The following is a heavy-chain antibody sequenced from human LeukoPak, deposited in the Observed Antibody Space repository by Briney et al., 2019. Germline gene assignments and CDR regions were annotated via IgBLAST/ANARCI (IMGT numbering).Heavy chain of an antibody. CDR1: GYTFSNYG. J-gene: IGHJ4*02. CDR3: ASLGSGWSSAFDY. CDR2: INPNSGGT. D-gene: IGHD6-19*01. V-gene: IGHV1-2*02. Sequence: ASVKVSCKASGYTFSNYGVSWVRQAPGQGLEWMGWINPNSGGTNYAQKFQGRVTMTRDTSISTAYMELSRLRSDDTAVYYCASLGSGWSSAFDYWGQGTLVTVSS.